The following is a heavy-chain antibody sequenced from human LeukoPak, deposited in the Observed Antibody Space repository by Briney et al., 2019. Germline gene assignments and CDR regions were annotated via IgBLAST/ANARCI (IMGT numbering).Heavy chain of an antibody. CDR2: IYTSGST. J-gene: IGHJ5*02. CDR3: ARELGFLECLSYNWFDP. D-gene: IGHD3-3*01. V-gene: IGHV4-61*02. Sequence: SETLSLTCTVSGGSISSGSYYWRWIRQPAGKGLEWIVRIYTSGSTNYNPSLKSRVTISVDTSKNQFSLKLSSVTAADTAVYYCARELGFLECLSYNWFDPWGQGTLVTVSS. CDR1: GGSISSGSYY.